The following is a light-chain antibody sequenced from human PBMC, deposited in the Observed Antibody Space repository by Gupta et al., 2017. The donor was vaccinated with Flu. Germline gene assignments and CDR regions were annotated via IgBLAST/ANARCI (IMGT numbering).Light chain of an antibody. CDR3: CSYAGKRTWV. J-gene: IGLJ3*02. CDR2: EGS. Sequence: QSALTQPASVSGSPGQSITISCTGNNSDVGAYNLVSWYQQHPGKAPLLMIYEGSQRPSGVSNRFSGFKSDNTASLTIAGLQAEDEAHYYCCSYAGKRTWVFGGGTKVTVL. V-gene: IGLV2-23*01. CDR1: NSDVGAYNL.